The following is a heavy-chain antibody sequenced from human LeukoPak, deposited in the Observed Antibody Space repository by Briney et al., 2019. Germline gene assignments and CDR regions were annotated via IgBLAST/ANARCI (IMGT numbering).Heavy chain of an antibody. D-gene: IGHD6-25*01. J-gene: IGHJ6*03. V-gene: IGHV3-66*01. CDR2: IFNDGHT. CDR1: GFAVSSNY. Sequence: GGSLTLSCVVSGFAVSSNYLIWVRQAPGKGPEWVSVIFNDGHTYYADSVKGRFAIARDSSANTLFLQMNSLRAEDTAVYYCARFAAGGSYYYYMDVWGKGTTVTVSS. CDR3: ARFAAGGSYYYYMDV.